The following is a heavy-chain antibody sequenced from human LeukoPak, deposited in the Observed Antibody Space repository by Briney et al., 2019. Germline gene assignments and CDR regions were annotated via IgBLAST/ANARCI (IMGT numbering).Heavy chain of an antibody. J-gene: IGHJ4*02. Sequence: GGSLRLSCAASGFTFSDHYMSWIRQAPGKGLEWVSYISSSGSTIYYADSVKGRFTISRDNAKNSLYLQMNSLRAEDTAMYYCARVEDPYYYDSSGYSDYWGQGTLVTVSS. D-gene: IGHD3-22*01. V-gene: IGHV3-11*01. CDR3: ARVEDPYYYDSSGYSDY. CDR1: GFTFSDHY. CDR2: ISSSGSTI.